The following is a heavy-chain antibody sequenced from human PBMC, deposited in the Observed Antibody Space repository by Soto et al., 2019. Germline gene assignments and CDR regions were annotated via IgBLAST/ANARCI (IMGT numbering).Heavy chain of an antibody. CDR1: GGTFSSYA. J-gene: IGHJ5*02. D-gene: IGHD2-2*01. V-gene: IGHV1-69*06. CDR2: IIPIFGTA. Sequence: GASVKVSCKASGGTFSSYAISWVRQAPGQGLEWMGGIIPIFGTANYAQKFQGRVTITADKSTSTAYMELSSLRSEDTAVYYCARVGCSSTSCYGIWGWFDPWGQGTLVTVSS. CDR3: ARVGCSSTSCYGIWGWFDP.